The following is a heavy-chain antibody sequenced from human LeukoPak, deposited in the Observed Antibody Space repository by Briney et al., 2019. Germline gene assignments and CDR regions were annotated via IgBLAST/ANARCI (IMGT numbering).Heavy chain of an antibody. CDR1: GFTFSSYS. CDR3: ARDRCSGGSCYSFDK. Sequence: GGSLRLSCAASGFTFSSYSMDWVRQAPGKGLEWVSFITSSTSTIYYADSVKGRFTISTDNANNSLILQMNSLRDEDTAVYYCARDRCSGGSCYSFDKWGQGTLVTVSS. D-gene: IGHD2-15*01. CDR2: ITSSTSTI. J-gene: IGHJ4*02. V-gene: IGHV3-48*02.